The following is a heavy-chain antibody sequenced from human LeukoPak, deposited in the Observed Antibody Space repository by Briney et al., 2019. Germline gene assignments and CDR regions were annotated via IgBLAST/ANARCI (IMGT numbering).Heavy chain of an antibody. J-gene: IGHJ6*02. D-gene: IGHD5-24*01. CDR2: ISAYNGNT. CDR3: AREDGRDGYNYFHYYGMDV. V-gene: IGHV1-18*01. Sequence: ASVKVSCKASGYTFTSYGISWVRQAPGQGLEWMGWISAYNGNTNYAQKLQGRVTMTTDTSTSTAYMELRSLRSDDTAVYYCAREDGRDGYNYFHYYGMDVWGQGTTVTVSS. CDR1: GYTFTSYG.